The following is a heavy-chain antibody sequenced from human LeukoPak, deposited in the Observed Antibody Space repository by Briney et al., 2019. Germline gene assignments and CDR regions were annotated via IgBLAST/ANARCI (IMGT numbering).Heavy chain of an antibody. CDR2: IYSSGST. V-gene: IGHV4-4*07. CDR3: ASLNPAQDAFNI. CDR1: GGSISSYY. J-gene: IGHJ3*02. Sequence: SETLSLTCTASGGSISSYYWSWIRQPAGRGLEWIGHIYSSGSTNYNPSLKSRITMSVDTSKNHFSLKLSSVTAADTAVYYCASLNPAQDAFNIWGQGTMVTVSS.